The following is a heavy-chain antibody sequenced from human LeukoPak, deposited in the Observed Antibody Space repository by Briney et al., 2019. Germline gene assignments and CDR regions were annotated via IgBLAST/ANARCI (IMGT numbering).Heavy chain of an antibody. CDR2: IKQDGSEK. J-gene: IGHJ6*04. CDR1: GFTFSSCW. CDR3: ARDQGIAAAGTDGMDV. Sequence: PGGSLRLSCAASGFTFSSCWMSWVRQAPGKGLPWVANIKQDGSEKYYEASVKGRFTISRDNAKNSLYLQMNSLRAEDAAVYECARDQGIAAAGTDGMDVWGKGTTVTVSS. V-gene: IGHV3-7*03. D-gene: IGHD6-13*01.